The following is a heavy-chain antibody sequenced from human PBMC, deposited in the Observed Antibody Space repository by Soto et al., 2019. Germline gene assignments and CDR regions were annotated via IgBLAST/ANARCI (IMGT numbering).Heavy chain of an antibody. D-gene: IGHD2-2*01. V-gene: IGHV2-5*01. CDR1: GFSLPTSGQG. Sequence: GSGPTLANPTHTLTLTCTFSGFSLPTSGQGVTWIRQPTGKALEWLGIIYGNGIERYSSSLKSRLSVTKDTSKDQVVLTMTDVGPVDTATYYCAHTRVPDTLDYWGQGTLVTVSS. CDR3: AHTRVPDTLDY. J-gene: IGHJ4*02. CDR2: IYGNGIE.